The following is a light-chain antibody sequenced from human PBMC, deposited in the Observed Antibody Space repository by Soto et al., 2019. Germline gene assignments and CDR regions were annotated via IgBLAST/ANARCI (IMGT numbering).Light chain of an antibody. J-gene: IGLJ1*01. CDR1: SSNIGAGYD. CDR2: GNS. CDR3: QSYDSSLSGPYV. V-gene: IGLV1-40*01. Sequence: QSALTQPPSVSGAPGQRVTISCTGSSSNIGAGYDVHWYQQLPGTAPKLLIYGNSNRPSGVPDRFSGSKSGTSASLAITGLQAEDEADYYCQSYDSSLSGPYVFGPGTKVTVL.